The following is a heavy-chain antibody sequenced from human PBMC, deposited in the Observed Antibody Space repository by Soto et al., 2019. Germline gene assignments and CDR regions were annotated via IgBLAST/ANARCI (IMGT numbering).Heavy chain of an antibody. CDR2: ISGSGGST. Sequence: PGGSLRLSCAASGFTFSSYAMSWVRQAPGKGLEWVSAISGSGGSTYYADSVKGRFTISRDNSKNTLYLQMNSLRAEDTAVYYCAKDLATYYYGSGSYLISYYYYGMDVWGQGTTVTVSS. V-gene: IGHV3-23*01. CDR1: GFTFSSYA. CDR3: AKDLATYYYGSGSYLISYYYYGMDV. D-gene: IGHD3-10*01. J-gene: IGHJ6*02.